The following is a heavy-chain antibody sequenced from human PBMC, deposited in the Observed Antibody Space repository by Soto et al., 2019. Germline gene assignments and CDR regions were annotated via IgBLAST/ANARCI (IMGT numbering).Heavy chain of an antibody. CDR1: GGTFSAYA. D-gene: IGHD3-16*02. CDR2: ILPLSGTS. J-gene: IGHJ6*02. Sequence: SVKVSCKASGGTFSAYAISWVRQAPGQGLEWMGGILPLSGTSNYTQRFQGRVTISADKSTSTAYMELSSLRSDDTAVYYCARTNPTKYYDYVWGDYRREGMGVWGQGTTVTVSS. CDR3: ARTNPTKYYDYVWGDYRREGMGV. V-gene: IGHV1-69*06.